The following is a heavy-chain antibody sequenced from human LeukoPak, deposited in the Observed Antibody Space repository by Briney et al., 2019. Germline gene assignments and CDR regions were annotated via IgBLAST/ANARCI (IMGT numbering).Heavy chain of an antibody. D-gene: IGHD2-2*01. CDR2: IIPILGIA. CDR1: GGTYSSYA. V-gene: IGHV1-69*04. J-gene: IGHJ5*02. CDR3: ARDPPPFDIVVVPAANDWFDP. Sequence: SVKVSCKASGGTYSSYAISLVRQAAGQGLEWMGRIIPILGIANYAQKFQGRATITADKSTSTAYMELSSLRSEDTAVYYCARDPPPFDIVVVPAANDWFDPWGQGTLVTVSS.